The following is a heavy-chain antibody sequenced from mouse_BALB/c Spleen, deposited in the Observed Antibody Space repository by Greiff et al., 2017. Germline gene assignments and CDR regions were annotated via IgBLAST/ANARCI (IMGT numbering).Heavy chain of an antibody. J-gene: IGHJ4*01. CDR3: TREGVRQGYYAMDY. CDR2: IYPGNSDT. Sequence: VQLQQSGTVLARPGASVKMSCKASGYTFTSYWMHWVKQRPGQGLEWIGAIYPGNSDTSYNQKFKGKAKLTAVTSTSTAYMELSSLTNEDSAVYYCTREGVRQGYYAMDYWGQGTSVTVSS. V-gene: IGHV1-5*01. D-gene: IGHD2-14*01. CDR1: GYTFTSYW.